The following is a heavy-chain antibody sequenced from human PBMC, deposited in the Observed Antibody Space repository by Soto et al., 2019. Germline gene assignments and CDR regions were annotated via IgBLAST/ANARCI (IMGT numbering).Heavy chain of an antibody. D-gene: IGHD6-13*01. CDR3: ARDVSSSQRSRDY. CDR2: IHYSGST. V-gene: IGHV4-39*02. J-gene: IGHJ4*02. CDR1: GGSIGSRSHY. Sequence: SETLSLTCTVSGGSIGSRSHYWGWIRQPPGQGLEWIASIHYSGSTYYNPSLKSRLTMSVDASKNQFSLQLNSVTAADTAVYYCARDVSSSQRSRDYWGQGTLVTVSS.